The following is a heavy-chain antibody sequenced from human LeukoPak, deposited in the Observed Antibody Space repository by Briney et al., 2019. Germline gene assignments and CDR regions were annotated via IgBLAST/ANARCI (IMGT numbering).Heavy chain of an antibody. V-gene: IGHV1-8*01. CDR1: GYTFTNYD. Sequence: ASVKVSCKTSGYTFTNYDINWVRQATGQGLEWMGWMNPNSGNTGYAQKFQGRVTMTRNTSISTAYMELSSLRSEDTAVYYCARGGSSWYRGYFDYWGQGTLVTVSS. CDR3: ARGGSSWYRGYFDY. CDR2: MNPNSGNT. D-gene: IGHD6-13*01. J-gene: IGHJ4*02.